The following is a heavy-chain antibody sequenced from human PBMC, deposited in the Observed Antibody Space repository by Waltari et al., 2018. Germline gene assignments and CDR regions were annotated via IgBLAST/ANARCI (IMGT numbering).Heavy chain of an antibody. CDR1: GGSFSGYY. J-gene: IGHJ4*02. D-gene: IGHD3-3*01. CDR3: ARGGPRITIFGVVMLAGIDY. Sequence: QVQLQQWGAGLLKPSATLSLTCADYGGSFSGYYWSWIRQPPGKGQEWIGEINHSGSTNYNPSLKSLVTISVDTSKDQFSLKLSSVTAADTAVYYCARGGPRITIFGVVMLAGIDYWGQGTLVTVSS. V-gene: IGHV4-34*01. CDR2: INHSGST.